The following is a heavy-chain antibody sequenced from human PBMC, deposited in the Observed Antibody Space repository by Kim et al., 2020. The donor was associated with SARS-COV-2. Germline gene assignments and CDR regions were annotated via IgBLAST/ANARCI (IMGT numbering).Heavy chain of an antibody. V-gene: IGHV3-23*01. Sequence: VRGRFPISGDDSKNTLDLQMNSLRAEDTAVYYCAKGSTGYCSGVTCYRFDYWGQGTLVTVSS. CDR3: AKGSTGYCSGVTCYRFDY. D-gene: IGHD2-15*01. J-gene: IGHJ4*02.